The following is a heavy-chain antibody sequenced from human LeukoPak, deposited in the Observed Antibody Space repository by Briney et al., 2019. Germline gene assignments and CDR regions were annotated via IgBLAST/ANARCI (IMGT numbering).Heavy chain of an antibody. D-gene: IGHD3-16*02. Sequence: ASVKVSCKTSGYTFTYYVISWVRQAPGQGLEWMGWINAYNGNTNDAQKFQGRVTMTTDTSTSTAYMELRSLRSDDTAVYYCARDLRLGELSLDYWGQGTLVTVSS. J-gene: IGHJ4*02. V-gene: IGHV1-18*01. CDR1: GYTFTYYV. CDR3: ARDLRLGELSLDY. CDR2: INAYNGNT.